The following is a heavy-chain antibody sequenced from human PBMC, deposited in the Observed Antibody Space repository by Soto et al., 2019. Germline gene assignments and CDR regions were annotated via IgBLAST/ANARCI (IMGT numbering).Heavy chain of an antibody. D-gene: IGHD3-10*01. V-gene: IGHV4-59*01. CDR3: ARDPYYGAIDY. CDR1: GGSISSYY. CDR2: IYYSGST. Sequence: SETLSLTCTVSGGSISSYYWSWIRQPPGKGLEWIGYIYYSGSTNYNPSLKSRVTISVDTSKNQFSLKLSSVTAADTAVYYCARDPYYGAIDYWGLGTLVTVSS. J-gene: IGHJ4*02.